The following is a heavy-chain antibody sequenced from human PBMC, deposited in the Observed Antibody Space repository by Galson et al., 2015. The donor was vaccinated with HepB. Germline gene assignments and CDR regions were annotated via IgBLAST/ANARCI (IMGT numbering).Heavy chain of an antibody. Sequence: SLRLSCAASGLIFSSYTMHWVRQAPGKGLEWVAVISYDGVDKYYADSVKGRFTISRDNAKNSLYLQMNSLRAEDTALYYCARSATTVTIAWYFDLWGRGTLVTVSS. CDR2: ISYDGVDK. D-gene: IGHD4-17*01. V-gene: IGHV3-30*04. J-gene: IGHJ2*01. CDR3: ARSATTVTIAWYFDL. CDR1: GLIFSSYT.